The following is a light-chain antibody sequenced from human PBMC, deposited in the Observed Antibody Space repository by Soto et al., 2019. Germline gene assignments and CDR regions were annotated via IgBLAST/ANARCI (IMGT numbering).Light chain of an antibody. V-gene: IGLV1-40*01. Sequence: QSVLTQPPSVSGGPGQRVTISCTGSSSNIGAGYDVHWYQQLPGRAPKLLIYGNTNRPSGVPDRFSGSKSGTSASLAITGLQAEDEADYYCLSFDSSLSVVFGGRTKLTVL. J-gene: IGLJ2*01. CDR3: LSFDSSLSVV. CDR2: GNT. CDR1: SSNIGAGYD.